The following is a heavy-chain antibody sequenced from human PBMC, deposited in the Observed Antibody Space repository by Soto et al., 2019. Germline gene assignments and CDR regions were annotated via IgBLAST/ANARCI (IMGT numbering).Heavy chain of an antibody. CDR3: ATSYYYGSGSHYNPHGMDV. CDR1: GYTFTSYY. V-gene: IGHV1-46*01. D-gene: IGHD3-10*01. J-gene: IGHJ6*02. CDR2: INPSGGST. Sequence: VKGSCNASGYTFTSYYMHWVRQAPGQGLEWMGIINPSGGSTSYAQKFQGRVTMTRDTSTSTVYMELSSLRSEDTAVYYCATSYYYGSGSHYNPHGMDVWGQATTLSV.